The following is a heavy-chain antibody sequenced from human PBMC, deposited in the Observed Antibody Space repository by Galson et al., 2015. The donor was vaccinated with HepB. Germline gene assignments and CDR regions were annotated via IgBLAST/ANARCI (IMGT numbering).Heavy chain of an antibody. CDR3: AKARGWELLGDAFDI. CDR1: GFTFSSYA. J-gene: IGHJ3*02. D-gene: IGHD1-26*01. Sequence: SLRLSCAASGFTFSSYAMHWVRQAPGKGLEWVAVISYDGSNKYYADSVKGRFTISRDNSKNTLYLQMNSLRAEDTAVYYCAKARGWELLGDAFDIWGQGTMVTVSS. V-gene: IGHV3-30*04. CDR2: ISYDGSNK.